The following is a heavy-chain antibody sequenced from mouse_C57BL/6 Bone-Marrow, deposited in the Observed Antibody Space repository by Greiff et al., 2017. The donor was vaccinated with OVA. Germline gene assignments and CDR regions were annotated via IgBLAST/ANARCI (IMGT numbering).Heavy chain of an antibody. CDR1: GYTFTSYG. J-gene: IGHJ2*01. D-gene: IGHD1-1*01. CDR3: ARRDYYGSPLDY. CDR2: IYPRSGNT. V-gene: IGHV1-81*01. Sequence: QVQLKESGAELARPGASVKLSCKASGYTFTSYGISWVKQRTGQGLEWIGEIYPRSGNTYYNEKFKGKATLTADKSSSTAYMELRSLTSEDSAVYFCARRDYYGSPLDYWGQGTTLTVSS.